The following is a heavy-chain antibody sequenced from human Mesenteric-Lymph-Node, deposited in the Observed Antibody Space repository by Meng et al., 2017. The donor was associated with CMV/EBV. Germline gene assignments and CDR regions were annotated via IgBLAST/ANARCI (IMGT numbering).Heavy chain of an antibody. V-gene: IGHV3-7*01. J-gene: IGHJ1*01. D-gene: IGHD2-2*01. CDR2: IDQDTSQR. CDR3: ARGGYCTGTSCSGLYFYH. CDR1: GFTFRTYW. Sequence: GGSLRLSCVASGFTFRTYWMTWVRQAPGKGLEWVANIDQDTSQRYYMDSVKGRFTISRDNGKNSLYLQMNSLRAEDTAVYYCARGGYCTGTSCSGLYFYHWGQGTLVTVSS.